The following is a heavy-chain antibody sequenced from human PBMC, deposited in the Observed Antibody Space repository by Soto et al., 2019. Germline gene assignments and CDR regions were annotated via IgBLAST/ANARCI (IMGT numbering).Heavy chain of an antibody. CDR2: IIPIFGTA. CDR3: ARSGLYQLLYCYYGMDV. V-gene: IGHV1-69*13. CDR1: GGTFSSYA. Sequence: ASVKVSCKASGGTFSSYAISWVRQAPGQGLEWMGGIIPIFGTANYAQKFQGRVTITADESTSTAYMELSSLRSEDTAVYYCARSGLYQLLYCYYGMDVWGQGTTVTVSS. J-gene: IGHJ6*02. D-gene: IGHD2-2*01.